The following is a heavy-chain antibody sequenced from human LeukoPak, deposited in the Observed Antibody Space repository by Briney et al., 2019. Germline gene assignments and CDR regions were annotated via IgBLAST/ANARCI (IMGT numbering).Heavy chain of an antibody. D-gene: IGHD3-22*01. CDR3: ARAPSRITMIVVVITSNWFGP. CDR1: GYTFTSYD. V-gene: IGHV1-8*01. CDR2: MNPNSGNT. Sequence: ASVKVSCKASGYTFTSYDINWVRQATGQGLEWMGWMNPNSGNTGYAQKFQGRVTMTRNTSISTAYMELSSLRSEDTAVYYCARAPSRITMIVVVITSNWFGPWGQGTLVTVSS. J-gene: IGHJ5*02.